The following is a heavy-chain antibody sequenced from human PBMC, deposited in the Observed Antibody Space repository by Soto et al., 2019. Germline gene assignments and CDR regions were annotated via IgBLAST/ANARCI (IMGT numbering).Heavy chain of an antibody. V-gene: IGHV3-30*18. CDR3: AKVTRYDDLDY. CDR1: GFTFSSYG. CDR2: ISYDGSNK. J-gene: IGHJ4*02. Sequence: PGGSLRLSCAASGFTFSSYGMHWVRQAPGKGLEWVAVISYDGSNKYYADSVKGRFTISRDNSKNTPYLQMNSLRAEDTAVYYCAKVTRYDDLDYWGQGTLVTVSS. D-gene: IGHD1-1*01.